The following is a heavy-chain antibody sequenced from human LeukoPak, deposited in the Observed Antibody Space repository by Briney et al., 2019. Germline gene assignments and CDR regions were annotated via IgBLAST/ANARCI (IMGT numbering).Heavy chain of an antibody. V-gene: IGHV1-18*01. CDR2: IGGYNGNT. CDR3: ARGGFSSSGWYKNWFDP. CDR1: GYTFTNYG. J-gene: IGHJ5*02. D-gene: IGHD6-19*01. Sequence: ASVKVSCKASGYTFTNYGINWVRQARGQGLEWMGWIGGYNGNTNYAQKFQGRVTITADKSTSTAYMELSSLRSEDTAVYYCARGGFSSSGWYKNWFDPWGQGTLVTVSS.